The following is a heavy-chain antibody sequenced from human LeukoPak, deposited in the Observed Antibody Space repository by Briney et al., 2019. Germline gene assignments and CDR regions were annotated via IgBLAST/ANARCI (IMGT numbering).Heavy chain of an antibody. D-gene: IGHD3-10*01. Sequence: SETLSFTCTGSGASISSSYWSWIRQPPGQGLEWIASIYYSGSTNFNPSLKSGVTISVDTSKKQVALKLSSVSAADTAVYFCARPRFGDTSWFDPWGQGTLVTVSS. V-gene: IGHV4-59*01. CDR1: GASISSSY. J-gene: IGHJ5*02. CDR2: IYYSGST. CDR3: ARPRFGDTSWFDP.